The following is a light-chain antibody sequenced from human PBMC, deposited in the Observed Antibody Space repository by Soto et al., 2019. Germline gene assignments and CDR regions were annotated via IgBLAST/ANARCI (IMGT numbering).Light chain of an antibody. CDR3: SSYTSSSTLV. Sequence: QSVLTQPASVSGSPGQSITISCTGTSSDVGGYNYVSWYQQHPGTAPKLMIYEVRNRPSGVSTRFSGSKSGNTASLTISGLQAEDEADYYCSSYTSSSTLVFGTGTKLTVL. CDR1: SSDVGGYNY. CDR2: EVR. V-gene: IGLV2-14*01. J-gene: IGLJ1*01.